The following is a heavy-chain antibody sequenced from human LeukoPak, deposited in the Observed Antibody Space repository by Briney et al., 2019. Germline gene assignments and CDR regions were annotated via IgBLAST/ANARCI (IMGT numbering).Heavy chain of an antibody. Sequence: PGGTLRLSCAASGFTFDDYAIHWVRHAPGQGLERVSLRSWDGGGTNYADSVKGRFTISRDNSKNSLYLQMNSLRSDGTALYYCAKDSRTDYYYYMDVWGKGTTVTVSS. CDR3: AKDSRTDYYYYMDV. CDR1: GFTFDDYA. CDR2: RSWDGGGT. V-gene: IGHV3-43D*03. J-gene: IGHJ6*03.